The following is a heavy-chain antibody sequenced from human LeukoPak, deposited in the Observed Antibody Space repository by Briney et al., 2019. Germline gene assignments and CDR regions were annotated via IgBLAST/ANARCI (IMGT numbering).Heavy chain of an antibody. CDR3: ARDGISYRMDV. V-gene: IGHV3-33*01. CDR2: IWYDENSK. J-gene: IGHJ6*02. Sequence: GGSLRLSCAASGLTFSSYGMHWVRQAPGKGLEWVAVIWYDENSKYYADSVKGRFTISRDNSKNTLYLQMNSLRAEDTAVYYCARDGISYRMDVWGQGTTVTVSS. D-gene: IGHD2-21*01. CDR1: GLTFSSYG.